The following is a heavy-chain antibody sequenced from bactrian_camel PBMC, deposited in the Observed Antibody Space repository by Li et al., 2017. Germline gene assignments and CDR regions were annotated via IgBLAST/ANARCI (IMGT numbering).Heavy chain of an antibody. Sequence: HVQLVESGGGSVQAGGSLTLSCAASGYTYSTNCMGWFRQVPGTKQEAVAAIDSRDVPTYGDSVKGRFTISRDSTKNTLYLQMDGLKPEDTARYFCAADWRFFPAWIGVLDLARYLYFGPGTQVTVS. CDR1: GYTYSTNC. J-gene: IGHJ2*01. V-gene: IGHV3S53*01. CDR2: IDSRDVP. D-gene: IGHD1*01.